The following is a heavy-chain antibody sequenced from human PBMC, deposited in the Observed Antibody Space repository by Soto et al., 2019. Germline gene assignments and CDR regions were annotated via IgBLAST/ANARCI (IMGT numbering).Heavy chain of an antibody. Sequence: QVQLVQSGAEVKKPGSSVKVSCKASGGTFSSYAISWVRQAPGQGLEWMGGIIPIFGTANYAQKFQGRVTIISDESKSTAYMELSSLRYEDTAVYYCASTDHYDSSVYYDYWGQGTLVTVSS. V-gene: IGHV1-69*05. J-gene: IGHJ4*02. CDR3: ASTDHYDSSVYYDY. CDR2: IIPIFGTA. CDR1: GGTFSSYA. D-gene: IGHD3-22*01.